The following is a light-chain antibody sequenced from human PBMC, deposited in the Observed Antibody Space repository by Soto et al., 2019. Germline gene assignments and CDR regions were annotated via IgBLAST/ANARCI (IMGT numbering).Light chain of an antibody. CDR1: QNIIKY. Sequence: DIQMTQSPSSLSASVGDRVTITCRTSQNIIKYLNWYQQKPGKAPKFLIYGASTLQTGVPSRFSGGGSGTDFTLTISSLQPEDFATYYCQQTYTTPYTFGQGTTLDIK. CDR2: GAS. CDR3: QQTYTTPYT. V-gene: IGKV1-39*01. J-gene: IGKJ2*01.